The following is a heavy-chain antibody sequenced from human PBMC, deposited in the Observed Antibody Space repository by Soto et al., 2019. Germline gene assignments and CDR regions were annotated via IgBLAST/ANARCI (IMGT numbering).Heavy chain of an antibody. J-gene: IGHJ2*01. CDR2: IRPSGGST. V-gene: IGHV1-46*01. CDR3: ARVEGGTATIND. CDR1: GYTFSNYY. Sequence: VKVSCKAFGYTFSNYYIHWVRQAPGQGLEWMGLIRPSGGSTIYVQNFQGRVTMTRDMSTSTVYMEVISLRSEDTAVYYCARVEGGTATINDWGR. D-gene: IGHD6-25*01.